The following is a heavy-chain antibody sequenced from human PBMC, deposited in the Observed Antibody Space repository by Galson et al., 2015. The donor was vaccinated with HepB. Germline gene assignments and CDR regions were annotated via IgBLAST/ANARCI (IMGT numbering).Heavy chain of an antibody. CDR3: ARECFYDILTGFSKHWFDP. J-gene: IGHJ5*02. Sequence: ETLSLTCNVSGGSISSSNYYWGWIRQPPGKGLEWIGSIYYSGRTYYKPTLKSRVTISVDTSKNQFSLRLTSVTAADTAVYDCARECFYDILTGFSKHWFDPWGQGTLVTVSS. D-gene: IGHD3-9*01. CDR2: IYYSGRT. V-gene: IGHV4-39*07. CDR1: GGSISSSNYY.